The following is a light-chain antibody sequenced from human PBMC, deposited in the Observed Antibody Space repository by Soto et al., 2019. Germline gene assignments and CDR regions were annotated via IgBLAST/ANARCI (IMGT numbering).Light chain of an antibody. V-gene: IGKV1-33*01. CDR3: LQYNNLPYT. Sequence: DLQMTQSPSSLSASIGDRVTFTCQASRDIGTFLNWFHQKPGEAPKLLVYDASNLETGVPSRFSGGGSGTHFTFTITSLQPEDVATYFCLQYNNLPYTFGRGTKLQIK. CDR1: RDIGTF. J-gene: IGKJ2*01. CDR2: DAS.